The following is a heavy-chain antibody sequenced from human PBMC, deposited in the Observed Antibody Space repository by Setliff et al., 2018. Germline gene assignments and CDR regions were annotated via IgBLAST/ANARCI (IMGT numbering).Heavy chain of an antibody. CDR3: LRLVRYCTKIDCQATSGDEV. CDR2: IIPLLETA. CDR1: GYTFIDYG. V-gene: IGHV1-69*06. J-gene: IGHJ4*02. Sequence: ASVKVSCKASGYTFIDYGITWVRQAPGQGLEWMGGIIPLLETAKYAQKFQGRVTITADKSTSTGYMELSSLRSEDPSVYYCLRLVRYCTKIDCQATSGDEVWGLGTLVTVS. D-gene: IGHD2-8*01.